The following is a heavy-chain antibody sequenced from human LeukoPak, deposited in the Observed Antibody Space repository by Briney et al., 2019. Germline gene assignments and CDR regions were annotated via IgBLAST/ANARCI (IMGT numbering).Heavy chain of an antibody. CDR1: GGSISSSSYY. Sequence: SETLSLTCTVSGGSISSSSYYWGWIRQPPGKGLEWIGSIYYSGSTYYNPSLKSRVTISVDTSKNQFSLKLSSVTAADTAVYYCAREVPGTTFVGLKNAFDIWGQGTMVTVSS. J-gene: IGHJ3*02. V-gene: IGHV4-39*07. D-gene: IGHD1-1*01. CDR2: IYYSGST. CDR3: AREVPGTTFVGLKNAFDI.